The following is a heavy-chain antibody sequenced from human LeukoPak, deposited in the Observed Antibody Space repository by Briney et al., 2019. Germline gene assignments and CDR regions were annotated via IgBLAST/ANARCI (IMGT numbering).Heavy chain of an antibody. CDR2: MSQTGDR. V-gene: IGHV4-38-2*01. Sequence: SETLSLTCDVSGYPIGTGYYWGWIRQPPGKGLEWIGSMSQTGDRYYNPSLKDRVTISVDTSKNQFSLNLRSVTAADTAVYYCARDSRGYFYAQIDYWGQGTLVTVSS. D-gene: IGHD5-18*01. CDR1: GYPIGTGYY. CDR3: ARDSRGYFYAQIDY. J-gene: IGHJ4*02.